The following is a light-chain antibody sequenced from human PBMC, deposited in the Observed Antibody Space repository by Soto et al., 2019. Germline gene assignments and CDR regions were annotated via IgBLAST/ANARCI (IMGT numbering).Light chain of an antibody. CDR2: DAS. Sequence: DIHMTPSPSPLSASVGDRVTITCRASQSISSWLAWYQQKPGKAPKLLIYDASSLESGVPSRFSGSGSGTEFTLTISSLQHDDFATYYCQQYNSYSLTFGGGTKVDIK. CDR3: QQYNSYSLT. V-gene: IGKV1-5*01. J-gene: IGKJ4*01. CDR1: QSISSW.